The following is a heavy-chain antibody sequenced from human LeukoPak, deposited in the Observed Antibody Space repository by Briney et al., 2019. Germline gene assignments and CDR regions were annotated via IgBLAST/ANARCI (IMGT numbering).Heavy chain of an antibody. CDR3: ARVSGYDWESFYDY. D-gene: IGHD5-12*01. V-gene: IGHV4-61*02. CDR2: LYASGST. J-gene: IGHJ4*02. Sequence: SETLSLTCSVSGGSISTGNYYWSWIRQPAGKGLEWIGRLYASGSTNYNPSLKSRVTISVDTSKNQFSLKLRSVTAADTAVYYCARVSGYDWESFYDYWGQGTLVTVSS. CDR1: GGSISTGNYY.